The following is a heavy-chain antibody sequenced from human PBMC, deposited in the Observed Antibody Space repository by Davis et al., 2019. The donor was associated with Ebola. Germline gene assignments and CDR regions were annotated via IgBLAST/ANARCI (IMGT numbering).Heavy chain of an antibody. CDR1: GFTFTSSA. V-gene: IGHV1-58*01. J-gene: IGHJ6*02. CDR2: IVVGSGNT. CDR3: AAARRGYSGYDFSAYYYGMDV. Sequence: SVKVSCKASGFTFTSSAVQWVRQARGQRLEWIGWIVVGSGNTNYAQKFQERVTITRDMSTSTAYMELSSLRSEDTAVYYCAAARRGYSGYDFSAYYYGMDVWGQGTTVTVSS. D-gene: IGHD5-12*01.